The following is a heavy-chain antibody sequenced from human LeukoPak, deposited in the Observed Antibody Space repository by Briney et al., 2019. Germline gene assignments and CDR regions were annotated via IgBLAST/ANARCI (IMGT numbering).Heavy chain of an antibody. CDR1: GYTFTGYY. V-gene: IGHV1-2*02. Sequence: ASVKVSCKASGYTFTGYYMHWVRQAPGQGPEWMGWINPNSGGTNYAQKFQGRVTMTRDTSISTAYMELSRLRSDDTAVYYCASYYYGSGSYRYYYYMDVWGKGTTVTVSS. D-gene: IGHD3-10*01. CDR2: INPNSGGT. J-gene: IGHJ6*03. CDR3: ASYYYGSGSYRYYYYMDV.